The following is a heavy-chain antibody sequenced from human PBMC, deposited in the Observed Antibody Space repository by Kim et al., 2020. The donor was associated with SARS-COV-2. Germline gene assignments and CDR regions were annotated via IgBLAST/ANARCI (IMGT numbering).Heavy chain of an antibody. CDR2: IIPILGIA. V-gene: IGHV1-69*04. CDR3: ARDRMIVVVPLGWFDP. D-gene: IGHD2-2*01. J-gene: IGHJ5*02. CDR1: GGTFSSYA. Sequence: SVKVSCKASGGTFSSYAISWVRQAPGQGLEWMGRIIPILGIANYAQKFQGRVTITADKSTSTAYMELSSLRSEDTAVYYCARDRMIVVVPLGWFDPWGQGTLVTVSS.